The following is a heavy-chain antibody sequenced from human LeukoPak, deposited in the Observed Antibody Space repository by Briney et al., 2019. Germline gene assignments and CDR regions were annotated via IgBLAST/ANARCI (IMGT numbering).Heavy chain of an antibody. D-gene: IGHD7-27*01. CDR2: INPNSGGT. V-gene: IGHV1-2*02. CDR3: ARCQTGGQYWYFDL. J-gene: IGHJ2*01. CDR1: GYTLTGYY. Sequence: GASVKVSCKASGYTLTGYYMHWVRQAPGQGLEWMGWINPNSGGTNYAQKFQGRVTMTRDTSISTAYMELSRLRSDDTAVYYCARCQTGGQYWYFDLWGRGTLVTVSS.